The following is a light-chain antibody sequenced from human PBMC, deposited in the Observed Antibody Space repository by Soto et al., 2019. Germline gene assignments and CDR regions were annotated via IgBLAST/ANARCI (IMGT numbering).Light chain of an antibody. CDR1: QSVSRK. J-gene: IGKJ1*01. CDR3: QQYNNWPTWT. V-gene: IGKV3-15*01. Sequence: IVMTQSPATLSLSPGERATLSWGASQSVSRKLAWYQQKPGQAPRLLSYGASTRATGIPARFSGSGSGTEFTLTISSLQSEDFAVYYCQQYNNWPTWTFGQGTKVDIK. CDR2: GAS.